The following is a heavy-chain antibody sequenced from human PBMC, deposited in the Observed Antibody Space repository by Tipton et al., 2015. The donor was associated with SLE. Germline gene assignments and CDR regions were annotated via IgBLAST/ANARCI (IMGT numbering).Heavy chain of an antibody. CDR2: INHSGST. CDR1: GGSFSGYY. D-gene: IGHD6-13*01. J-gene: IGHJ6*02. CDR3: ARGLSGYGSSWFYYSYGMDV. Sequence: TLSLTCAVYGGSFSGYYWSWIRQPPGKGLEWIGEINHSGSTNYNPSLKSRVTISLDTSKNHFSLRLSSVTAADTAVYYCARGLSGYGSSWFYYSYGMDVWGQGTTVTVSS. V-gene: IGHV4-34*01.